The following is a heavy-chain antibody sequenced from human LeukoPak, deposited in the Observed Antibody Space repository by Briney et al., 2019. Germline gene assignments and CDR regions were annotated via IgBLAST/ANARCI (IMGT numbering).Heavy chain of an antibody. Sequence: GGSLRLSCAASGLTFRSYAMNWVRQAPGKGLEWVSYISSSGSTIYYADSVKGRFTISRDNAKNSLYLQMNSLRAEDTAVYYCAELGITMIGGVWGNGTTVTISS. V-gene: IGHV3-48*03. CDR1: GLTFRSYA. J-gene: IGHJ6*04. CDR3: AELGITMIGGV. CDR2: ISSSGSTI. D-gene: IGHD3-10*02.